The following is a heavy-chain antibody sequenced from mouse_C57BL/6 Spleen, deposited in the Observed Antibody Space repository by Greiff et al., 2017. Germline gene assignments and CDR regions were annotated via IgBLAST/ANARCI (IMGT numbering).Heavy chain of an antibody. Sequence: QVQLQQSGPELVKPGASVKISCKASGYAFSSSWMNWVKQRPGKGLEWIGRIYPGDGDTNYNGKFKGKATLTADKSSSTAYMQLSSLTSEDSAVYFCARGGDDYFDCWGQGTTLTVSS. V-gene: IGHV1-82*01. CDR2: IYPGDGDT. CDR1: GYAFSSSW. CDR3: ARGGDDYFDC. J-gene: IGHJ2*01.